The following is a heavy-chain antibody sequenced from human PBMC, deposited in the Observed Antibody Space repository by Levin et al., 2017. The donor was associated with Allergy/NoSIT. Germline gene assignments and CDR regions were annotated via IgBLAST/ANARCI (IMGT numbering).Heavy chain of an antibody. CDR3: AKDPTTGIQGYFDC. J-gene: IGHJ4*02. D-gene: IGHD4-17*01. CDR1: GFTFSNYA. CDR2: ISDSGETT. V-gene: IGHV3-23*01. Sequence: TGGSLRLSCAASGFTFSNYAMTWVRQAPGKGLQWVSVISDSGETTYYANSVKGRFTISRDNSKNTLYLQMNSLRADDTAVYYCAKDPTTGIQGYFDCWGQGTLVTVSA.